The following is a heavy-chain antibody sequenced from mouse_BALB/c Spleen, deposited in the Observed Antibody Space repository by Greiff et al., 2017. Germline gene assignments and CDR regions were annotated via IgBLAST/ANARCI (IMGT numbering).Heavy chain of an antibody. D-gene: IGHD2-4*01. CDR2: IWAGGST. J-gene: IGHJ3*01. Sequence: VQLQESGPGLVAPSQSLSITCTVSGFSLTSYGVHWVRQPPGKGLEWLGVIWAGGSTNYNSALMSRLSICKDNSKSQVFLKMNSLQTDDTAMYSGARVRYDYDEFAYWGQGTLVTVSA. CDR3: ARVRYDYDEFAY. CDR1: GFSLTSYG. V-gene: IGHV2-9*02.